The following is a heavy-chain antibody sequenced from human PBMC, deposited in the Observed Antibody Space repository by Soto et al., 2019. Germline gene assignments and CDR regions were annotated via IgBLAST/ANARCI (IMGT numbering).Heavy chain of an antibody. CDR2: MSGNRDST. J-gene: IGHJ6*02. V-gene: IGHV3-23*01. CDR1: GFTFSNHA. Sequence: PVGSLRLSCAASGFTFSNHAMSWVRQAPGKGLEWVSAMSGNRDSTYYADSVKGRFTISRDNSKNTLYLQMNSLRAEDTAVYYCAKARGLVGSSWYYGMDVWGQGTTVTV. CDR3: AKARGLVGSSWYYGMDV. D-gene: IGHD6-6*01.